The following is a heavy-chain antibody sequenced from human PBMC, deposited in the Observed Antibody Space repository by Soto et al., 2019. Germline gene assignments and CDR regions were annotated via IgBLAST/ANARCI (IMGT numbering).Heavy chain of an antibody. CDR3: AKNQERELPRVIDF. CDR2: MSGSSSTT. D-gene: IGHD1-7*01. J-gene: IGHJ4*02. CDR1: GLTFRNYA. V-gene: IGHV3-23*01. Sequence: EVRLLESGGGVVKPGGSLRLSCATSGLTFRNYAMSWVRQAPGGGLEWVSSMSGSSSTTYYADSVRGRFTISRDRSKNTLYLQMSSLRAEDTALYYCAKNQERELPRVIDFWGQGTLVTVSS.